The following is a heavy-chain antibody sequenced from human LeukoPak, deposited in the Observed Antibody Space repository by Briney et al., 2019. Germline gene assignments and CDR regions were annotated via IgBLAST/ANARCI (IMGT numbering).Heavy chain of an antibody. CDR3: ARAPRGSGWYGGASDI. CDR2: INHSGST. D-gene: IGHD6-19*01. CDR1: GGSFSGYY. V-gene: IGHV4-34*01. Sequence: SETLSLTCAVYGGSFSGYYWSWIRQPPGKGLEWIGEINHSGSTNYNPSLKSRVTISIDTSKNQFSLKLSSVTAADTAVYYCARAPRGSGWYGGASDIWGQGTMVTVSS. J-gene: IGHJ3*02.